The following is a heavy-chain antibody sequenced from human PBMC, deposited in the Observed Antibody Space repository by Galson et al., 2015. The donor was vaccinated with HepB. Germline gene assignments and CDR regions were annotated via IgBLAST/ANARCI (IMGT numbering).Heavy chain of an antibody. D-gene: IGHD6-19*01. CDR2: ISYDGSNK. CDR1: GFTFSSYG. CDR3: AKQHSSGWYMDY. Sequence: SLRLSCAASGFTFSSYGMHWVRQAPGKGLEWVAVISYDGSNKYYADSVKGRFTISRDNSKNTLHPQMNSLRAEDTAVYYCAKQHSSGWYMDYWGQGTLVTVSS. V-gene: IGHV3-30*18. J-gene: IGHJ4*02.